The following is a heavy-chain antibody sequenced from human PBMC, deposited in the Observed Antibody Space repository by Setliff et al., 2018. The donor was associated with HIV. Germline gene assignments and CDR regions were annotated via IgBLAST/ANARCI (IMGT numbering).Heavy chain of an antibody. D-gene: IGHD3-22*01. CDR1: GGSMTSSNYY. CDR2: ISSSGST. CDR3: ARDPHYFDTSGHYSWFYFDY. V-gene: IGHV4-39*07. Sequence: SETLSLTCTVSGGSMTSSNYYWGWIRQSPGRGLEWIGSISSSGSTTYHPSLRSRVTVSAATSKNQFSLKLTSVTAADTAVYFCARDPHYFDTSGHYSWFYFDYWGQGTLVTVLL. J-gene: IGHJ4*02.